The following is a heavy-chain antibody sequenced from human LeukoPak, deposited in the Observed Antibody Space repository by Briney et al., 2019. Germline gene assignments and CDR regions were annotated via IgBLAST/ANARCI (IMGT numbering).Heavy chain of an antibody. D-gene: IGHD3-9*01. V-gene: IGHV3-15*01. CDR1: GFTFSNAW. J-gene: IGHJ4*02. Sequence: GGSLRLSCAASGFTFSNAWMSWVRQAPGKGVEWVGRIKSKTDGGTTDYAAPVKGRFTISRDDSKNTLYLQMNSLKTEDTAVYYCTTDPHYDILTGYYMRNYWGQGTLVTVSS. CDR2: IKSKTDGGTT. CDR3: TTDPHYDILTGYYMRNY.